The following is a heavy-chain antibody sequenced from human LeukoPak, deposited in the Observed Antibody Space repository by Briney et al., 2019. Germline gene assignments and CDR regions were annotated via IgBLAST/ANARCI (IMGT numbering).Heavy chain of an antibody. CDR2: INAGNGNT. CDR1: GGTFSSYA. Sequence: ASVKVSCKASGGTFSSYAISWVRQAPGQGLEWMGWINAGNGNTKYSQKFQGRVTITRDTSASTAYMELSSLRSEDTAVYYCARESAKNWFDPWGQGTLVTVSS. V-gene: IGHV1-3*01. CDR3: ARESAKNWFDP. J-gene: IGHJ5*02.